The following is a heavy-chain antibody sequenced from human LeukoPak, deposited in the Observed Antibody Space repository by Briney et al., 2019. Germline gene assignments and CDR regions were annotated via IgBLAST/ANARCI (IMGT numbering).Heavy chain of an antibody. CDR3: ARAGYSSSWYPLRGLDP. Sequence: PGGSLRLSCAASGFTVSSNYMSRVRQAPGKGLEWVSVIYSGGSTYYADSVKGRFTISRDNSKNTLYLQMNSLRAEDTAVYYCARAGYSSSWYPLRGLDPWGQGTLVTVSS. D-gene: IGHD6-13*01. J-gene: IGHJ5*02. CDR1: GFTVSSNY. CDR2: IYSGGST. V-gene: IGHV3-66*01.